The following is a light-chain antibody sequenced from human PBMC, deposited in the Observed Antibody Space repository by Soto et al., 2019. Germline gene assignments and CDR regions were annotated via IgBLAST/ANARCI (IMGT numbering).Light chain of an antibody. Sequence: EIVLTQSPGTLSLFPGERATLSCRASQSVSDFLAWYQQKPGQAPKLLIYDAAKRAPGIPARFSGSGPGTGFTLSISSLEPEDSAVYYCLQRSNWPIFTFGPGTKV. V-gene: IGKV3D-11*02. CDR3: LQRSNWPIFT. CDR1: QSVSDF. J-gene: IGKJ3*01. CDR2: DAA.